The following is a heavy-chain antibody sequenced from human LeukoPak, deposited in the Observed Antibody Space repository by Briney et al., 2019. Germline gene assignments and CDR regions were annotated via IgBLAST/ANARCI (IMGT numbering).Heavy chain of an antibody. CDR2: ISAYNGNT. CDR1: GYTFTSYG. J-gene: IGHJ4*02. V-gene: IGHV1-18*01. Sequence: ASVKVSCKASGYTFTSYGISRVRQAPGQGLEWMGWISAYNGNTNYAQKLQGRVTMTTDTSTSTAYMELRSLRSDDTAVYYCARDLWGTTVTSSPSYYFDYWGQGTLVTVSS. D-gene: IGHD4-17*01. CDR3: ARDLWGTTVTSSPSYYFDY.